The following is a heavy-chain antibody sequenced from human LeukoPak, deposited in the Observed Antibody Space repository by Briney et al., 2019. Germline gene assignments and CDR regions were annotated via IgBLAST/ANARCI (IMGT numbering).Heavy chain of an antibody. CDR3: AKDRRVGFQGFDH. CDR1: GFTFSSYW. CDR2: ISYDGSHK. D-gene: IGHD3-10*01. V-gene: IGHV3-30*18. Sequence: PGGSLRLSCAASGFTFSSYWMHWVRQAPGKGLEWVAVISYDGSHKYYADSVKGRFTISRDNSKNTLYLQMNSLRAEDTAVYYCAKDRRVGFQGFDHWGQGTLVTVSS. J-gene: IGHJ4*02.